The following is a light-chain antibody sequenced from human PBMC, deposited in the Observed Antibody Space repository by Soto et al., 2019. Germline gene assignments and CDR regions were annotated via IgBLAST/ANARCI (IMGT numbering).Light chain of an antibody. V-gene: IGKV1-5*03. CDR2: KAS. CDR3: QQYNTYPLT. J-gene: IGKJ4*01. CDR1: QSISTW. Sequence: DIQMTQSPSTLSASVGDRVTITCRASQSISTWLAWYQQKPGKAPNLLIYKASNLEGGVPSRFSGSGSGTEFNITISSLQPDDFATYYCQQYNTYPLTLGGGTTVEIK.